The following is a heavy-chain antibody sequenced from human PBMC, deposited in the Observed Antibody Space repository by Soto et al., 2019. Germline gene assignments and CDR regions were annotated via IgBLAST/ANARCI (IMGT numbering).Heavy chain of an antibody. V-gene: IGHV3-15*01. CDR1: GFSFSNGW. CDR2: IKSKTDGETT. CDR3: TTDEWE. J-gene: IGHJ4*02. D-gene: IGHD1-26*01. Sequence: ELQLVESGGGLVKPGGSLRLSCAASGFSFSNGWMSWVRQAPGKGLEWVGRIKSKTDGETTDYAAPVKSRFTISRDDLKNPQYLQKKRLKIEGTAVYYCTTDEWEWGQGTLVTVSS.